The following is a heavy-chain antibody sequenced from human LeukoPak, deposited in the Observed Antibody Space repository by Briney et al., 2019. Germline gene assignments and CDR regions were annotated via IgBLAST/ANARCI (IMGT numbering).Heavy chain of an antibody. CDR1: GGSISSSNW. V-gene: IGHV4-4*02. J-gene: IGHJ4*02. CDR2: IYHSGST. D-gene: IGHD4-17*01. Sequence: SETLSLTCAVSGGSISSSNWWSWVRQPPGKGVEWIGEIYHSGSTNYNPSLKSRVTISVDKSKNQFSLKLSSVTAADTAVYYCARASPSYGDYVFDYWGQGTLVTVSS. CDR3: ARASPSYGDYVFDY.